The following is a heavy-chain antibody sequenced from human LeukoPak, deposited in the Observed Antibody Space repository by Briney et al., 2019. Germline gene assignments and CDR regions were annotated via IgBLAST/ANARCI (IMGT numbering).Heavy chain of an antibody. Sequence: GGSLRLSCAASGFTFSRYAMNWVRQAPGKGLEWVSGITGSGGSKVYADSVKGRFTISRDNSKNTLYLQMNSLRAEDTAIYFCASDYGSGSPSYFDYWGRGALVTVSS. D-gene: IGHD3-10*01. J-gene: IGHJ4*02. CDR3: ASDYGSGSPSYFDY. V-gene: IGHV3-23*01. CDR1: GFTFSRYA. CDR2: ITGSGGSK.